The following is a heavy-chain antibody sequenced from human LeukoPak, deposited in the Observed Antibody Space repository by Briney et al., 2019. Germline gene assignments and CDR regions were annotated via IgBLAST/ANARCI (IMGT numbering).Heavy chain of an antibody. CDR3: AIRSGVAVAGYYYYYGMDV. CDR1: GYSFTNYW. J-gene: IGHJ6*04. Sequence: GASLEISCKGSGYSFTNYWIGWVRQMPGKGLEWMGINYPGDSDTRYSPSFQGQVTISADKSISAAYLQWSSLKASDTAMYYCAIRSGVAVAGYYYYYGMDVWGKGTTVTVSS. D-gene: IGHD6-19*01. V-gene: IGHV5-51*01. CDR2: NYPGDSDT.